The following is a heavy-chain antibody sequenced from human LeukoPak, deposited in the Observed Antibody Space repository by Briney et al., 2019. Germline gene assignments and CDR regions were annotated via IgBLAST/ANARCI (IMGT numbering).Heavy chain of an antibody. CDR3: AKDTGDYYGSGSSGGFDY. CDR1: GFTFSSYA. V-gene: IGHV3-23*01. J-gene: IGHJ4*02. D-gene: IGHD3-10*01. CDR2: ISGSGGST. Sequence: GGSLILSCAASGFTFSSYAMSWVRQAPGKGLEWVSAISGSGGSTYYADSVKGRFTISRDNSKNTPYLQMNSLRAEDTAVYYCAKDTGDYYGSGSSGGFDYWGQGTLVTVSS.